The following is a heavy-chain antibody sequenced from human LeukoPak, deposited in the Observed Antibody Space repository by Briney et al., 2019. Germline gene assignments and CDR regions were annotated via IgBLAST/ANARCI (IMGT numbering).Heavy chain of an antibody. Sequence: GASVKVSCKASGYTFTGYYMHWVRQAPGQGLEWMGWINPNSGGTNYAQKFQGRVTMTRDTSISTAYMVLSRLRSDDTAVYYCAREYGDYSLGWFDPWGQGTLVTVSS. CDR3: AREYGDYSLGWFDP. CDR1: GYTFTGYY. D-gene: IGHD4-17*01. J-gene: IGHJ5*02. V-gene: IGHV1-2*02. CDR2: INPNSGGT.